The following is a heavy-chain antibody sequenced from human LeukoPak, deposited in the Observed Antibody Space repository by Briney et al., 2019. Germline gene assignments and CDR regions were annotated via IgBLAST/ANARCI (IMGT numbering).Heavy chain of an antibody. CDR3: ARVSRSEADY. Sequence: LSLTCAVYGGSFSGYYWSWIRQAPGKGLEWVSYISSSGSTIYYADSVKGRFTISRDNAKNSLYLQMDSLRAEDTAVYYCARVSRSEADYWGQGTLVTVSS. CDR1: GGSFSGYY. CDR2: ISSSGSTI. J-gene: IGHJ4*02. V-gene: IGHV3-11*01. D-gene: IGHD6-25*01.